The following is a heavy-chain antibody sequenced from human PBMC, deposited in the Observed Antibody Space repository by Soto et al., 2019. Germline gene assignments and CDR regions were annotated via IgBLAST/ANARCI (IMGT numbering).Heavy chain of an antibody. D-gene: IGHD3-3*01. CDR2: ISGSGDDA. V-gene: IGHV3-23*01. J-gene: IGHJ6*02. CDR3: TKDQSRNLNHGDNYYDGMDL. Sequence: HQAPGEGLEWVSAISGSGDDAYYADSMKGRFTISRDNSKNTLYLQMNSLRAEDTAVYYCTKDQSRNLNHGDNYYDGMDLWGPGTPVTVSS.